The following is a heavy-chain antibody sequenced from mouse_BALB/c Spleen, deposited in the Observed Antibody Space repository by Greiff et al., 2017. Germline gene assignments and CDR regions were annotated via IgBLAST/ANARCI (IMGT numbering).Heavy chain of an antibody. CDR1: GFTFSSYA. J-gene: IGHJ4*01. Sequence: EVKLMESGGGLVKPGGSLKLSCAASGFTFSSYAMSWVRQSPEKRLEWVAEISSGSSTIYYADTVKGRFTISRDNPKNTLFLQMTSLRSEDTAMYYCARRGNYPYAMDYWGQGTSVTVSS. CDR3: ARRGNYPYAMDY. D-gene: IGHD2-1*01. CDR2: ISSGSSTI. V-gene: IGHV5-17*02.